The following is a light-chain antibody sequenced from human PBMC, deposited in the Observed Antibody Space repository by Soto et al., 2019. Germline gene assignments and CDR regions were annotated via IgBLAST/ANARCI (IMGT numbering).Light chain of an antibody. CDR1: QDVRKY. Sequence: DIQMTQSPSSLSASVGDRVTITCQASQDVRKYLSWYQQKARKAPKLLIYDASNLETGVPSRFGGSGSGTDFSCTISSLQPEDIETYYCQQRHSLPRTFGPGTKVDIK. CDR3: QQRHSLPRT. J-gene: IGKJ3*01. CDR2: DAS. V-gene: IGKV1-33*01.